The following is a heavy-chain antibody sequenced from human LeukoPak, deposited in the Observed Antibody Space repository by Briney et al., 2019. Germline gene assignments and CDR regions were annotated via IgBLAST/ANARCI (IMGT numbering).Heavy chain of an antibody. CDR1: GFTFSSYS. D-gene: IGHD1-26*01. CDR3: ARAPRGSYPFDY. CDR2: ISSSSSYI. V-gene: IGHV3-21*01. Sequence: GGSLRLSCAASGFTFSSYSMYWVRQAPGKGLECVSSISSSSSYIYYADSVKGRFTISRDNAKNSLYLQMNSLRAEDTAVYYCARAPRGSYPFDYWGQGTLVTVSS. J-gene: IGHJ4*02.